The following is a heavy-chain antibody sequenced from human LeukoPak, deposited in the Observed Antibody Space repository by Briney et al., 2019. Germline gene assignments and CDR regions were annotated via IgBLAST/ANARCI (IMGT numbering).Heavy chain of an antibody. CDR1: GFTFSSYG. D-gene: IGHD4-11*01. CDR2: ISYDGSNK. CDR3: AKEGLYSFDY. J-gene: IGHJ4*02. V-gene: IGHV3-30*18. Sequence: PGGSLRLSCAASGFTFSSYGMHWVRQAPGKVLEWVAVISYDGSNKYYADSVKGRFTISRDNSKNTLYLQMNSLRAEDTAVYYCAKEGLYSFDYWGQGTLVTVSS.